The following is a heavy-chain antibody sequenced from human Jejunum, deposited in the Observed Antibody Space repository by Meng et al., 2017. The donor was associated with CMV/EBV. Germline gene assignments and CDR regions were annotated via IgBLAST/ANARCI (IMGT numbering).Heavy chain of an antibody. J-gene: IGHJ4*02. CDR2: LNPSTGST. V-gene: IGHV1-46*01. Sequence: NVSCKASGYMFPRYPLHWVRPAPGQGLEWMSMLNPSTGSTTSTEKFPGRVTMTRDTSTSTVYMEMSSLRAADTAIYYCARDSPLVYWGQGTLVTVSS. CDR1: GYMFPRYP. CDR3: ARDSPLVY.